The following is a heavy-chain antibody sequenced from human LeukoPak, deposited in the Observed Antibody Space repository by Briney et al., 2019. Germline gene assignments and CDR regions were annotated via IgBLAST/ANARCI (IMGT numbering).Heavy chain of an antibody. CDR1: GFTLSSYS. CDR3: ATDRNWAFDY. CDR2: VTGSSSTI. Sequence: PGGSLRLSCAASGFTLSSYSTSWVRRAPGKGLEWVSYVTGSSSTISYADSVKGRFTISRDNARNSLYLQMNSLRAEDTAVYYCATDRNWAFDYWGQGTLVTVSS. V-gene: IGHV3-48*01. J-gene: IGHJ4*02. D-gene: IGHD3-16*01.